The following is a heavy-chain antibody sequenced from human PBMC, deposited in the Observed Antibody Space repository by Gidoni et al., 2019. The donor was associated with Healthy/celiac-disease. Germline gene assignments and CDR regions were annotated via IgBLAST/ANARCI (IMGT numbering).Heavy chain of an antibody. CDR1: GFTLSSYD. J-gene: IGHJ6*02. V-gene: IGHV3-13*01. CDR3: ARAGGGQLGDGMDV. D-gene: IGHD6-6*01. Sequence: EVQLVESGGGWVQPGGSLRPSCAASGFTLSSYDMPWVRQATGKGLEWVSAIGTAGDTYYPGSVKGRFTISRENAKNSLYLQMNSLRAGDTAVYYCARAGGGQLGDGMDVWGQGTTVTVSS. CDR2: IGTAGDT.